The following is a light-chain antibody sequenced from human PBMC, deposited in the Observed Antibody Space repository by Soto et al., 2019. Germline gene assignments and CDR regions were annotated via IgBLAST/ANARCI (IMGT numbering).Light chain of an antibody. J-gene: IGLJ1*01. V-gene: IGLV2-14*01. CDR1: SSDIGGYNY. Sequence: QSALTQPASVSGSPGQSITISCTGGSSDIGGYNYVSWFQQHPGKVPKLMIYEVTNRPSGVSNRFSGSKSGSTASLTISGLQAEDEADYYCSSYTSSNTLVFGTGTKLTV. CDR3: SSYTSSNTLV. CDR2: EVT.